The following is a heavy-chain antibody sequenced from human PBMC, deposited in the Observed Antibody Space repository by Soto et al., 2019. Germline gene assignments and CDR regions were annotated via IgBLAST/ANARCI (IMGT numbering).Heavy chain of an antibody. J-gene: IGHJ4*02. D-gene: IGHD7-27*01. Sequence: SGPTLVNPTQTLTLTGAFSGFSLSTSGVGVGWIRQPPGKALEWLALIYWDDDKRYSPSLKSRLTITKGTSKNQVVLTMTNMDPVDTATYYCAHSLIPNWGSRGAFDYWGQGTLVTVSS. CDR1: GFSLSTSGVG. V-gene: IGHV2-5*02. CDR3: AHSLIPNWGSRGAFDY. CDR2: IYWDDDK.